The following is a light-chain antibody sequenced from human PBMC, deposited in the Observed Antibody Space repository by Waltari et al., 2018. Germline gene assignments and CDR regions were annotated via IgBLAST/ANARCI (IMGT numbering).Light chain of an antibody. V-gene: IGKV1-39*01. CDR3: QQSYTTPFT. Sequence: DIRMTQSPSSLSASVGDRVTIPCRAIESIDTYLYWYQHQPGKAPEPLIYDASSLQGGVPARFTGSGTGTYFTLTINSLQPEDFATYDCQQSYTTPFTFGPGTKVD. CDR1: ESIDTY. J-gene: IGKJ3*01. CDR2: DAS.